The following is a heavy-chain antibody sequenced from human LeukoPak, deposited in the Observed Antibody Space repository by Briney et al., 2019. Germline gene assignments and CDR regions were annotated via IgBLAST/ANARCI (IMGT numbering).Heavy chain of an antibody. CDR3: AKDRLGSPYFFHY. V-gene: IGHV3-23*01. Sequence: TGGSLRLSCAASGFTFSSYGMSWVRQAPGKGLEWVSTIGGTGVRTYYADSVKGRFTISRDNSKNTLYLQINSLRAEDTAVYFCAKDRLGSPYFFHYWGQGTLVTVSS. J-gene: IGHJ4*02. D-gene: IGHD7-27*01. CDR1: GFTFSSYG. CDR2: IGGTGVRT.